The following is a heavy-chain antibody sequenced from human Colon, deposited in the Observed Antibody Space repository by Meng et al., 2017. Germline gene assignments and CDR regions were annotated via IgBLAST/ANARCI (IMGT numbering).Heavy chain of an antibody. CDR2: INHSGST. CDR1: GGSFSGYY. V-gene: IGHV4-34*01. J-gene: IGHJ5*02. Sequence: QGQVTAGGAGLLKPSETLSLTCAVYGGSFSGYYWSWIRQPPGKGLEWIGEINHSGSTNYNPSLKSRVTISVDTSKNQFSLKLSSVTAADTAVYYCARGRYSGYLPWGQGTLVTVSS. D-gene: IGHD5-12*01. CDR3: ARGRYSGYLP.